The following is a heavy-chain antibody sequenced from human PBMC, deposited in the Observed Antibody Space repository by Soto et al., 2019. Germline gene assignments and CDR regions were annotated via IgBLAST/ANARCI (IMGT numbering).Heavy chain of an antibody. D-gene: IGHD3-10*01. V-gene: IGHV4-59*01. Sequence: PSETLSLTCTVSGGSISSYYWSWIRQPPGKGLEWIGYIYYSGSTNYNPSLKSRVTISVDTSKNQFSLKLSSVTAADTAVYYCAREGYQHYSGSGSENLFDPWGQGIPVTVYS. CDR3: AREGYQHYSGSGSENLFDP. CDR1: GGSISSYY. CDR2: IYYSGST. J-gene: IGHJ5*02.